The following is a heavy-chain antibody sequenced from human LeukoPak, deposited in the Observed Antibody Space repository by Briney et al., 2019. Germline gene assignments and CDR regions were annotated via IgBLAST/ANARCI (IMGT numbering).Heavy chain of an antibody. Sequence: PGGSLRLSCAASGFTFSSYAMSWVRQAPGKGLEWVSYIKSSGEDTYYTDSVKGRFTISRDNAKNSLYLQMNSLRAEDTAVYYCARDGYSYGTDLQSDYWGQGTLVTVSS. V-gene: IGHV3-48*01. CDR3: ARDGYSYGTDLQSDY. J-gene: IGHJ4*02. CDR2: IKSSGEDT. CDR1: GFTFSSYA. D-gene: IGHD5-18*01.